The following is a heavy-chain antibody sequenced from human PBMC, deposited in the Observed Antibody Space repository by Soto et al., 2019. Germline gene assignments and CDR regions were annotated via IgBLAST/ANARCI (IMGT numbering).Heavy chain of an antibody. Sequence: SVKVSCKASGGTFSSYAISWVRQAPGQGLEWMGGIIPIFGTANYAQKFQGRVTITADESTSTAYMELSSLRSEDTAVYYCASHYDFWSGPKDGYYGMDVWGQGTTVTVSS. D-gene: IGHD3-3*01. V-gene: IGHV1-69*13. CDR2: IIPIFGTA. CDR1: GGTFSSYA. CDR3: ASHYDFWSGPKDGYYGMDV. J-gene: IGHJ6*02.